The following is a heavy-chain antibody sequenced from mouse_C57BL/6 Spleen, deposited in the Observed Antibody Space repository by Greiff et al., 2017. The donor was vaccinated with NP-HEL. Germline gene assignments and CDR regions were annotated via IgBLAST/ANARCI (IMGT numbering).Heavy chain of an antibody. CDR3: ARGVTTVASYYFDY. CDR2: INPNNGGT. CDR1: GYTFTDYN. V-gene: IGHV1-18*01. J-gene: IGHJ2*01. Sequence: VQLQQSGPELVKPGASVKIPCKASGYTFTDYNMDWVKQSHGKSLEWIGDINPNNGGTIYNQKFKGKATLTVDKSSSTAYMELRSLTSEDTAVYYCARGVTTVASYYFDYWGQGTTLTVSS. D-gene: IGHD1-1*01.